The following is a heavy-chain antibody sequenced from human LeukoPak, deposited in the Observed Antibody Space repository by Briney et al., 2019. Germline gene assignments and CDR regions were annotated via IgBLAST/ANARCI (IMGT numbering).Heavy chain of an antibody. CDR2: ISWNSGSI. Sequence: GGSLRLSCAASGFTFDDYAMHWVRQAPGKGLERASGISWNSGSIGYADSVKGRFTISRDNAKNSLYLQMNSLRAEDMALYYCAKGGAEPYFDYWGQGTLVTVSS. J-gene: IGHJ4*02. CDR1: GFTFDDYA. CDR3: AKGGAEPYFDY. V-gene: IGHV3-9*03. D-gene: IGHD1-14*01.